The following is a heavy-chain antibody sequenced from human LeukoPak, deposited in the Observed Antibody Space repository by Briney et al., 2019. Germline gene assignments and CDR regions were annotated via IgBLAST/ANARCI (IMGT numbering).Heavy chain of an antibody. CDR3: ARAPRAARPNNWFDP. J-gene: IGHJ5*02. V-gene: IGHV4-39*07. CDR2: INHSGST. Sequence: SETLSLTCTVSGASISSSGYSWGWIRQPPGKGLEWIGEINHSGSTNYNPSLKSRVTISVDTSKNQFSLKLGSVTAADTAVYYCARAPRAARPNNWFDPWGQGTLVTVSS. CDR1: GASISSSGYS. D-gene: IGHD6-6*01.